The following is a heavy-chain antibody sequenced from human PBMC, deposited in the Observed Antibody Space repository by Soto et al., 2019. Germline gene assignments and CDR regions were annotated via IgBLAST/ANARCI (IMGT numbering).Heavy chain of an antibody. J-gene: IGHJ4*02. CDR2: ISGYNGNT. CDR1: GYIFTSYG. V-gene: IGHV1-18*01. Sequence: QVQLVQSGAEVKKPGASVKVSCETSGYIFTSYGLNWVRQAPGQGLEWMGWISGYNGNTNYAQTFQDRVTMNIDTSRSTVYMELRRLTSDDTAVYYCARGWEQLPVPIDYWGQGTLVSVSS. CDR3: ARGWEQLPVPIDY. D-gene: IGHD1-26*01.